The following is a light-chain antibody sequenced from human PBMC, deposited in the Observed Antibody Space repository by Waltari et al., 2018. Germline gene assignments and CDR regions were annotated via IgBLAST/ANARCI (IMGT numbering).Light chain of an antibody. CDR3: QYSGTYRPWA. CDR1: QSVGTNY. V-gene: IGKV3-20*01. CDR2: DAS. J-gene: IGKJ1*01. Sequence: EIVLTQSPGTLSLSPGEGATLSCRASQSVGTNYLAWFQQKPGQAPRLLIYDASTRATGIPERFSGSGSGTDFTLTISRLEPEDLAVYYCQYSGTYRPWAFGQGTKVEIK.